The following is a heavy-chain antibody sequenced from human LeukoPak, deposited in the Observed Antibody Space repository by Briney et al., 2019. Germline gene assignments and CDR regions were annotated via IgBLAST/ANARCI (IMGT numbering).Heavy chain of an antibody. Sequence: ASVKVSCKASGYSFSDNYIHWVRQAPGQGLEWMGWISPKSGVTNYAQKFQGRVTMTSDTSISTAYMELSRLTSDDTAVYYCARPEGSYYYGPGVWFDPWGQGTLVTVSS. J-gene: IGHJ5*02. CDR2: ISPKSGVT. V-gene: IGHV1-2*02. CDR1: GYSFSDNY. D-gene: IGHD3-10*01. CDR3: ARPEGSYYYGPGVWFDP.